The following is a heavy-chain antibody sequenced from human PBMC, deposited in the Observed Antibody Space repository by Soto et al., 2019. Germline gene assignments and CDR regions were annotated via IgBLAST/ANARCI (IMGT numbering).Heavy chain of an antibody. D-gene: IGHD2-8*01. CDR2: IYYSGTT. Sequence: TLSLTCTVSGGSVSSGGYYWSWIRQHPGTGLEWIGYIYYSGTTYFNPSLKSRASISLDTSKNEFSLKLTSVTAAGTAVYYCARRALPQCINGVCYKDGFWDYWGQGALVTVSS. V-gene: IGHV4-31*03. J-gene: IGHJ4*02. CDR1: GGSVSSGGYY. CDR3: ARRALPQCINGVCYKDGFWDY.